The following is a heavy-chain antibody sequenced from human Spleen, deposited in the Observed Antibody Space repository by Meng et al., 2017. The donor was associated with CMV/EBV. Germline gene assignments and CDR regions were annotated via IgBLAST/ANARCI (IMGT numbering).Heavy chain of an antibody. CDR3: ARELVVIGDAGPFAN. V-gene: IGHV3-30*02. J-gene: IGHJ4*02. CDR2: IRDDGTNE. D-gene: IGHD2-21*01. Sequence: GESLKISCVASGFTFRNYDMHWVRQAPGKGREWVAFIRDDGTNEYFAESVKGRFTVSRDNSKNTLYLQMTSLRAEDTAVYFCARELVVIGDAGPFANWGQGTLVTVSS. CDR1: GFTFRNYD.